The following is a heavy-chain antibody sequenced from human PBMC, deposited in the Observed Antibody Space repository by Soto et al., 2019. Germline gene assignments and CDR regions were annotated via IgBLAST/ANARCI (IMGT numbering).Heavy chain of an antibody. CDR2: IRSKANNYAT. CDR1: GFTFSGSA. V-gene: IGHV3-73*02. J-gene: IGHJ4*02. CDR3: TSYGGNAGVFDY. Sequence: EVQLVESGGGLVQPGGSQKLSCAASGFTFSGSALHWVRQASGEGLEWVGRIRSKANNYATAYAASVQGRFTMSRDDSKNTAYLQMNSLKTEDTAVYYCTSYGGNAGVFDYWGQGTLVTVSS. D-gene: IGHD4-17*01.